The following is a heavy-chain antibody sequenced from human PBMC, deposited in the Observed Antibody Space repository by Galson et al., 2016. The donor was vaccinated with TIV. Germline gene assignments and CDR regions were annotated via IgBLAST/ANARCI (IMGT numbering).Heavy chain of an antibody. D-gene: IGHD3/OR15-3a*01. J-gene: IGHJ4*02. V-gene: IGHV1-18*01. CDR2: ISGYNGNT. Sequence: SVKVSCKASGYTFSNYGVSWIRQAPGHGLEWMGWISGYNGNTNYAQKFTGRVTLTTDTLTNTAHMEMRSLTPDDTAIYYCARDRMAIWTGYECDYWGQGTLVTVSS. CDR3: ARDRMAIWTGYECDY. CDR1: GYTFSNYG.